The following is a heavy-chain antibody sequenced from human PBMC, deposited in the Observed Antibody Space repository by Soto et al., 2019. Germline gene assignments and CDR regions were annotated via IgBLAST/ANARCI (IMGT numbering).Heavy chain of an antibody. J-gene: IGHJ3*02. CDR3: ANNHYSVGPGNAFYI. D-gene: IGHD3-10*02. CDR1: GFTFSSYS. Sequence: EVLLVESGGGLVKPGGSLRLSCAASGFTFSSYSMNWVRQAPGKGLEWVSSISSGSSYIFYADSVKGRFTISRDNDKNTVFLQRATVGAEDPAVYYGANNHYSVGPGNAFYIWAKGKM. CDR2: ISSGSSYI. V-gene: IGHV3-21*01.